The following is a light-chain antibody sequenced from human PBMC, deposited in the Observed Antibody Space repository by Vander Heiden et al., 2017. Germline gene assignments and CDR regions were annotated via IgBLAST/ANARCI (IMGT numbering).Light chain of an antibody. Sequence: QSALTQPASVSGSPGQSITISCTGPSSDVGSYNLVSWYQQPPGKAPKLMIYEVSKRPSGVSNRFSGSKSGNTASLTISGLQAEDEADYYCCSYAGSSTLVFGGGTKLTVL. CDR1: SSDVGSYNL. J-gene: IGLJ2*01. CDR2: EVS. V-gene: IGLV2-23*02. CDR3: CSYAGSSTLV.